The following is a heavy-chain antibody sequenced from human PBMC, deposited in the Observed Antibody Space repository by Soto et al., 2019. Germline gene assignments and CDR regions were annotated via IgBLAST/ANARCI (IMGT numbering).Heavy chain of an antibody. CDR2: IYYSGST. Sequence: QVQLQESGPGLVKPSETLSLTCTVSGGSVSSGSYYWSWILQPPGKGLEWIGYIYYSGSTNYNPSLKSRVTISVDTSKNQFSLKLSSVTAADTAVYYCARADTYYYDSSGYYYIWGQGTLVTVSS. J-gene: IGHJ4*02. CDR1: GGSVSSGSYY. D-gene: IGHD3-22*01. V-gene: IGHV4-61*01. CDR3: ARADTYYYDSSGYYYI.